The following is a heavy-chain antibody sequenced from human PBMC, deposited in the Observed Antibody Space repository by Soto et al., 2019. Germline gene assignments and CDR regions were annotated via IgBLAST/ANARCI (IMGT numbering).Heavy chain of an antibody. Sequence: GGSLRLSCTASGFTLQNYAMAWVRQAPGKGLEWVSTLIGGHYGTAYSYSVKGRFTVSRDNSKNCLYLQMNSLGVEDTAMYFCAKGKSPGDIDWFDPWGQGSRVTVSS. D-gene: IGHD3-10*01. J-gene: IGHJ5*02. V-gene: IGHV3-23*01. CDR2: LIGGHYGT. CDR1: GFTLQNYA. CDR3: AKGKSPGDIDWFDP.